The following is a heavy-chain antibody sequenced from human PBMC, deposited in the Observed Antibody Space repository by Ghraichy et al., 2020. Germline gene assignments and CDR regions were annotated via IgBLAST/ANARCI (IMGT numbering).Heavy chain of an antibody. V-gene: IGHV3-23*01. Sequence: LSLTCAASGFTFSSYAMSWVRQAPGKGLEWVSAISGSGGSTYYADSVKGRFTISRDNSKNTLYLQMNSLRAEDTAVYYCAKDSPKAYCGGDCYPNAFDIWGQGTMVTVSS. D-gene: IGHD2-21*02. CDR1: GFTFSSYA. J-gene: IGHJ3*02. CDR3: AKDSPKAYCGGDCYPNAFDI. CDR2: ISGSGGST.